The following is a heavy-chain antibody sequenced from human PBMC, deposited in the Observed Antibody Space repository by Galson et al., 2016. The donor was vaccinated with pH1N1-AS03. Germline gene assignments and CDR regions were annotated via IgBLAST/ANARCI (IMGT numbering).Heavy chain of an antibody. CDR3: ARLFGKGGRIDF. CDR1: GYRFRTYW. V-gene: IGHV5-51*01. J-gene: IGHJ4*02. D-gene: IGHD3-10*02. Sequence: QSGAEVKKAGEPLKISCRGSGYRFRTYWIGWVRQVPGRGLECMGIVHPDASAVIYMSSFEGQVTISADKSSGAAYLEWRSLNVSDNGMYYCARLFGKGGRIDFWGQGTLVTVSS. CDR2: VHPDASAV.